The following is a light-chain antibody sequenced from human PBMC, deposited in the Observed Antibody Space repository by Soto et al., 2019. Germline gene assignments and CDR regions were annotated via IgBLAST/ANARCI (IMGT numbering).Light chain of an antibody. CDR1: SSYVGGYNY. CDR2: NFN. V-gene: IGLV2-11*01. Sequence: QSALTQPRSVSGSPGQSVTISCTGTSSYVGGYNYVSWYQQHPGKAPQLLIFNFNRRPSGVPDRFSGSTSGSTPSLTISGLQAEDEADYYCCSFADFTYVFGTGTKVTVL. J-gene: IGLJ1*01. CDR3: CSFADFTYV.